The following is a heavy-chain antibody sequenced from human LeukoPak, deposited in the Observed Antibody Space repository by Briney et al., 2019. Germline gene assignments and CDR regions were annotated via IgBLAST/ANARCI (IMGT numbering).Heavy chain of an antibody. CDR3: AREEWKLESFDV. V-gene: IGHV3-74*01. CDR1: GFTFSSHW. D-gene: IGHD3-3*01. Sequence: PGGSLRLSCEASGFTFSSHWMHWVREAPGKGLVWVSRLNGDGTSTAYAESVEGRFTISRDNAKNTMYLQMNSLSVEDTAVYFCAREEWKLESFDVWGQGTMVTVSS. J-gene: IGHJ3*01. CDR2: LNGDGTST.